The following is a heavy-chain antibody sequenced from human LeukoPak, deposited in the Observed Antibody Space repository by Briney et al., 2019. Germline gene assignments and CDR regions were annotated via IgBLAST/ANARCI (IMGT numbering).Heavy chain of an antibody. D-gene: IGHD6-19*01. Sequence: SETLSLTCTVSGGSISSSSYYWGWIRQPPGKGLEWIGSSYYSGSTYYNPSLKSRVTISVDTSKNQFSLKLSSVTAADTAVYYCARVVGPSQWLADYWGQGTLVTVSS. CDR2: SYYSGST. V-gene: IGHV4-39*07. J-gene: IGHJ4*02. CDR3: ARVVGPSQWLADY. CDR1: GGSISSSSYY.